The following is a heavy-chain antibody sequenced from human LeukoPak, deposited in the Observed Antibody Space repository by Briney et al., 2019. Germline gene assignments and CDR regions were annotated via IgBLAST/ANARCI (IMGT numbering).Heavy chain of an antibody. V-gene: IGHV4-4*07. CDR2: IYNSGST. CDR1: GGSISSYH. D-gene: IGHD3-10*01. CDR3: ARTSEYYYGSGSTYYFDY. Sequence: NPSETLSLTCTVSGGSISSYHWSWIRQPAGKGLEWMGRIYNSGSTNYNPSLKSRVTISTDMSKNQISLKLSSVTAADTAVYYCARTSEYYYGSGSTYYFDYWGQGTLVTVSS. J-gene: IGHJ4*02.